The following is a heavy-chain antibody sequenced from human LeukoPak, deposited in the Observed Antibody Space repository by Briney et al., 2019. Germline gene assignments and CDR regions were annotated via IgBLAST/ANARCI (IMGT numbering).Heavy chain of an antibody. Sequence: GGSLRLSCAASGFALSNYWMFWVRQAPGKGLVWISQTDTEGADTTYGDPAKGRFTASRDNAKNTLYLQMNSLRVEDTAVYFCARGTAITAGIDFWGQGTLVTVSS. CDR3: ARGTAITAGIDF. D-gene: IGHD6-19*01. J-gene: IGHJ4*02. CDR1: GFALSNYW. CDR2: TDTEGADT. V-gene: IGHV3-74*01.